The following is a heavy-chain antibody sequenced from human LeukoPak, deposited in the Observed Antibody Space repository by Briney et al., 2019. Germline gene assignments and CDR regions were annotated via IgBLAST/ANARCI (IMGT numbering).Heavy chain of an antibody. D-gene: IGHD1-26*01. CDR2: INHSGGT. J-gene: IGHJ5*02. CDR3: AKNGQSGFSFDP. CDR1: GGSFSGYY. Sequence: SETLSLTCAVYGGSFSGYYWSWIRQPPGKGLEWIGEINHSGGTKFNPSLKSRVTISADRSKNQFSLNLSSVTAADTAVYHCAKNGQSGFSFDPWGRGTLVTVSS. V-gene: IGHV4-34*01.